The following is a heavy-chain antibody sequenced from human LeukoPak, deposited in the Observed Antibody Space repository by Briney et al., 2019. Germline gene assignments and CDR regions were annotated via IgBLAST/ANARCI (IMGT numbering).Heavy chain of an antibody. V-gene: IGHV3-48*03. J-gene: IGHJ5*02. D-gene: IGHD1-26*01. CDR2: VTSSGGTT. CDR3: AREGGSKNWFDP. Sequence: PGGSLRLSCAASGFTVSSNGMSWVRQAPGKGLEWISYVTSSGGTTYYADSVKGRFTISRDNAKNSLYLQMNSLRAEDTAVYYCAREGGSKNWFDPWGQGTLVTVSS. CDR1: GFTVSSNG.